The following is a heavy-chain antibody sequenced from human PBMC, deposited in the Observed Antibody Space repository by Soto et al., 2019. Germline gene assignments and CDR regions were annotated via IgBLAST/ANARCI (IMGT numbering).Heavy chain of an antibody. D-gene: IGHD3-3*01. CDR2: MNPNSGNT. V-gene: IGHV1-8*01. Sequence: GASVKVSCKASGYTFTSYDINWVRQATGQGLEWMGWMNPNSGNTGYAQKFQGRVTMTRNTSISTAYMELSSLRSEDTAVYYCARAHYDFWSGYYFNYYYYYMDVWGKGTTVTVSS. CDR1: GYTFTSYD. CDR3: ARAHYDFWSGYYFNYYYYYMDV. J-gene: IGHJ6*03.